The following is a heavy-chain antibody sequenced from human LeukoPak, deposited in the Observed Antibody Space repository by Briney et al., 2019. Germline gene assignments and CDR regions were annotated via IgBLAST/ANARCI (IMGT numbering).Heavy chain of an antibody. CDR3: ARDLGVVVPAATYNWFDP. CDR2: IYTSGST. V-gene: IGHV4-4*07. CDR1: GGSLSRYY. Sequence: SETLSPTRTVSGGSLSRYYWSWIPHPAREGREWIGRIYTSGSTNYNPALKSRVTMPVDTSKNQFSLKRSSVTAADTAVYYCARDLGVVVPAATYNWFDPWGQGTLVTVSS. J-gene: IGHJ5*02. D-gene: IGHD2-2*01.